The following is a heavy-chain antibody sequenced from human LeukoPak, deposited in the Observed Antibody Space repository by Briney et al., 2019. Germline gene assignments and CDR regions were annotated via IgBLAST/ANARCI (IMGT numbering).Heavy chain of an antibody. Sequence: PGGSLRLSCAASGFTFSSYSMNWVRQAPGKGLEWVSAISGSGGSTYYADSVKGRFTISRDNSKNTLYLQMNSLRAEDTAVYYCAKGLVVVAAKLDYWGQGTLVTVSS. CDR3: AKGLVVVAAKLDY. D-gene: IGHD2-15*01. CDR1: GFTFSSYS. CDR2: ISGSGGST. J-gene: IGHJ4*02. V-gene: IGHV3-23*01.